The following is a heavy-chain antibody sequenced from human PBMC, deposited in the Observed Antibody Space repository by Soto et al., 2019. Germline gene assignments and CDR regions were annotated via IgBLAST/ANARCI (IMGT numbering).Heavy chain of an antibody. Sequence: SETLSLTCAVYGGSFSGYYWSWIRQPPGKGLEWIGEINHSGSTNYNPSLKSRVTISVDTSKNQFSLKLSSVTAADTAVYYCARERYSAGRSYGSGSYYKGSYYYYGMDVWGQGTTVTVSS. CDR2: INHSGST. V-gene: IGHV4-34*01. J-gene: IGHJ6*02. CDR3: ARERYSAGRSYGSGSYYKGSYYYYGMDV. D-gene: IGHD3-10*01. CDR1: GGSFSGYY.